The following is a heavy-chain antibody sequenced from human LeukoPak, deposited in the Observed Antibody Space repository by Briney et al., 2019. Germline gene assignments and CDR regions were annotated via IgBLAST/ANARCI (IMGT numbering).Heavy chain of an antibody. J-gene: IGHJ6*03. CDR1: GGSISSYY. CDR2: IYYTGSA. D-gene: IGHD1-14*01. Sequence: SETLSLTCTVFGGSISSYYWSWIRQPPGKGLEWIGYIYYTGSANFSPSLESRVTMSVDTSKNQFSLKLRSVTAADTAVYYCARVGRGSNYYYMDVWGKGTTVTVSS. CDR3: ARVGRGSNYYYMDV. V-gene: IGHV4-59*01.